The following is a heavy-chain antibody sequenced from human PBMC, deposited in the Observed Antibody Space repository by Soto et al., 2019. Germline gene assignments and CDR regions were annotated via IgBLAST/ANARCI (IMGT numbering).Heavy chain of an antibody. V-gene: IGHV1-69*01. CDR1: GGNPSNSA. CDR2: IIPVFGII. CDR3: AGGRIVVAGSSAYYSMDV. D-gene: IGHD6-19*01. Sequence: QVHLLLQSGAEVKKPGSSVKVACKASGGNPSNSAISWVRQAPGQGLEWMGGIIPVFGIISHAQTFQGRVTITADESTSTAYMELSSLRSEDTAVYFCAGGRIVVAGSSAYYSMDVWGQGTTVTVSS. J-gene: IGHJ6*02.